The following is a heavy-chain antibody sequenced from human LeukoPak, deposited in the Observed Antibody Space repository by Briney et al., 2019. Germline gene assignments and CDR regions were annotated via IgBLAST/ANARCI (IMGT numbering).Heavy chain of an antibody. V-gene: IGHV3-30-3*01. D-gene: IGHD3-10*01. Sequence: GGSLRLFCAASGFTFSSYAMHWVRQAPGKGLEWVAVISYDGSNKYYADSVKGRFTISRDNSKNTLYLQMNSLRAEDTAVYYCARAPKAYYYGSGSYSNWFDLWGQGTLVTVSS. CDR3: ARAPKAYYYGSGSYSNWFDL. CDR2: ISYDGSNK. CDR1: GFTFSSYA. J-gene: IGHJ5*02.